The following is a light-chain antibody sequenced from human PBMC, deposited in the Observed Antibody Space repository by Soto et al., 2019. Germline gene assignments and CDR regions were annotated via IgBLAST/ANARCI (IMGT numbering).Light chain of an antibody. Sequence: DIQMTQSPSSLSASVGDRVTITCRASQSISSYLNWYQQKPGKAPKLLIYAASSLQSGVPSRFSDSGSGTDFTLTISSLQPEDFATYYCQQSYSTPPCTFGQGTKLEIK. J-gene: IGKJ2*02. CDR2: AAS. CDR1: QSISSY. V-gene: IGKV1-39*01. CDR3: QQSYSTPPCT.